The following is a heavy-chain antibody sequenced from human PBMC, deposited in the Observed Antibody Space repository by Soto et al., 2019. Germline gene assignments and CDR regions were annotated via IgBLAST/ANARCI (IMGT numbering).Heavy chain of an antibody. CDR3: GKDKDTDSVRRVWFVDF. V-gene: IGHV3-23*01. CDR1: GFTFSKYA. Sequence: EVQLLESGGGLVKSGGSLRLSCVASGFTFSKYAMTWVRQAPGKGLEWVSSISSNGMTTDYADSVKGRFTISRDNSRNTLALQMDSLRGDDAALYYSGKDKDTDSVRRVWFVDFWGRGTLVTVSS. J-gene: IGHJ2*01. D-gene: IGHD3-16*01. CDR2: ISSNGMTT.